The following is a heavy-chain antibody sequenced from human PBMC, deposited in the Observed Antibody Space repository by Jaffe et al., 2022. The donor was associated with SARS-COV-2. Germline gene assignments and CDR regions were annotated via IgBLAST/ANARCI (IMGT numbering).Heavy chain of an antibody. CDR1: GYTFTNYN. V-gene: IGHV1-3*01. CDR3: ARDQAPQGNFWRGVDP. D-gene: IGHD3-3*01. J-gene: IGHJ5*02. Sequence: QVQLVQSGAEVKKPGASVRVSCKASGYTFTNYNIHWVRQAPGQRLEWMGWINPGNGNTKYSQKFQDRVTITRDTSASTAYMELSSLRSEDTAVYYCARDQAPQGNFWRGVDPWGQGTLVTVSS. CDR2: INPGNGNT.